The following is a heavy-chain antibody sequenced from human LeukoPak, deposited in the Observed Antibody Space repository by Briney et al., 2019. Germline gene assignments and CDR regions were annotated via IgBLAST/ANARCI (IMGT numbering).Heavy chain of an antibody. V-gene: IGHV3-66*01. D-gene: IGHD4-17*01. J-gene: IGHJ4*02. CDR1: GFTVSGNY. CDR3: ARGSYGDYAEIIFDY. Sequence: GGSLRLSCAASGFTVSGNYMSWVRQAPGKGLEWGSVIYTGGSTYYADSVKGRFTISRDNSKNTLYLQMNSLGAEDTAVYYCARGSYGDYAEIIFDYWGQGTLVTVSS. CDR2: IYTGGST.